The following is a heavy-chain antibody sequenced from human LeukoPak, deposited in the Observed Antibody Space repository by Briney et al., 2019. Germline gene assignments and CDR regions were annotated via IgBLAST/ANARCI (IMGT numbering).Heavy chain of an antibody. CDR3: ARGIVVVPAAPRGFDY. Sequence: RASVKVSCKASGYTFTSYNMHWVRQAPGQGLEWMGIINPSGGSTSYAQKFQGRVTMTRDTSTSTVYMELSSLRSEDTAVYYCARGIVVVPAAPRGFDYWGQGTLVTVSS. CDR2: INPSGGST. V-gene: IGHV1-46*01. CDR1: GYTFTSYN. D-gene: IGHD2-2*01. J-gene: IGHJ4*02.